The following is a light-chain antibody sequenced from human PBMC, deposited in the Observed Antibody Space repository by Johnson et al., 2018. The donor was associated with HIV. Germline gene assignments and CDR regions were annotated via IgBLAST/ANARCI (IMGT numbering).Light chain of an antibody. CDR3: GTWDSCLSSYV. CDR1: SSNIGNNY. Sequence: QSVLTQPPSVSAAPGQKVTISCSGSSSNIGNNYVSWYQQLPKTAPKLLIYENNKRPSGIPDRFAGSKSCTSATLGITVLQTGDEADYYCGTWDSCLSSYVFGTGTKVTVL. V-gene: IGLV1-51*02. J-gene: IGLJ1*01. CDR2: ENN.